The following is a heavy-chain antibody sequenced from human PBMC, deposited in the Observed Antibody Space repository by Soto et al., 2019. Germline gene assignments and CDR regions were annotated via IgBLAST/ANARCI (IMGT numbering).Heavy chain of an antibody. V-gene: IGHV4-31*03. CDR2: IYYSGST. CDR1: GGSISSGGYY. Sequence: PSETLSLTCTVSGGSISSGGYYWSWIRQHPGKGLGWIGYIYYSGSTYYNPSLKSRVTISVDTSKNQFSLKLSSVTAADTAVYYCARRPTSSGYDFSSPLDYWGQGTLVTVSS. J-gene: IGHJ4*02. D-gene: IGHD5-12*01. CDR3: ARRPTSSGYDFSSPLDY.